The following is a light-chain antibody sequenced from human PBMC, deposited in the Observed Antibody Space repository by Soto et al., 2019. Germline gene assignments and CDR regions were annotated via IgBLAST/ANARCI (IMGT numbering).Light chain of an antibody. CDR2: AAS. CDR1: ENINFY. J-gene: IGKJ3*01. V-gene: IGKV1-39*01. Sequence: DIQMTQSPASLSASVGDRVTITCRASENINFYLHWYQQKPGKAPKLLIYAASTLQSGVPSRFSGSGSGTDFTLTIASLQPEDFATYYCQQSSSTPLTFGPGTTVDVE. CDR3: QQSSSTPLT.